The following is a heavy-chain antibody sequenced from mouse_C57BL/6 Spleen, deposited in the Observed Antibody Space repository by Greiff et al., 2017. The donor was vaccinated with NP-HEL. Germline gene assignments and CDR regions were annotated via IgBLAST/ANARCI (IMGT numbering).Heavy chain of an antibody. V-gene: IGHV1-15*01. CDR3: TRSSTTDYFDY. J-gene: IGHJ2*01. D-gene: IGHD1-1*01. Sequence: QVQLQQSGAELVRPGASVTLSCKASGYTFTDYEMHWVKQTPVHGLEWIGAIDPETGGTAYNQKFKGKAILTADKSSSTAYMELRSLTSEDSAVYYCTRSSTTDYFDYWGQGTTLTVSS. CDR2: IDPETGGT. CDR1: GYTFTDYE.